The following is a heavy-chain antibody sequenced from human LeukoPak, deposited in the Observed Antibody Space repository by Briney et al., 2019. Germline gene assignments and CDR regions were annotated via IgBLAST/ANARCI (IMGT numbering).Heavy chain of an antibody. CDR1: GYTFTSYY. V-gene: IGHV1-46*01. CDR3: ARYCSGGSCYSPALFDY. J-gene: IGHJ4*02. D-gene: IGHD2-15*01. Sequence: GASVKVSCKASGYTFTSYYMHWVRQAPGQGLEWMGIINPSGGSTSYAQKFQGRVTMTRDTSTSTVYMELSSLRSEDTAVYYCARYCSGGSCYSPALFDYWGQGTLVTVSS. CDR2: INPSGGST.